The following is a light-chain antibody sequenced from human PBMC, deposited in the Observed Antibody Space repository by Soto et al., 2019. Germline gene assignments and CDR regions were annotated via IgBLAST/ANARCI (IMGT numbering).Light chain of an antibody. Sequence: EILLTQSPATLSLSPGEIATLSCRSSQSVSTYLAWYQQRPGQAPRLLIYDASYRATDIPPRFSGSGSGTDFTLTISSLEPEDFAVYYCQQRRSWPPTITFGQGTRLEIK. CDR2: DAS. CDR3: QQRRSWPPTIT. V-gene: IGKV3-11*01. J-gene: IGKJ5*01. CDR1: QSVSTY.